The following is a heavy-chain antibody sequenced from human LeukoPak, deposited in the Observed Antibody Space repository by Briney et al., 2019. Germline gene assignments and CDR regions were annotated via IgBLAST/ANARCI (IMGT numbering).Heavy chain of an antibody. V-gene: IGHV3-7*01. CDR2: IKQDGSQK. Sequence: GGSLRLSCAASGFTFSNYWMNWVRQAPGKGLEWVANIKQDGSQKYSVDSVKGRFTISRDNAKNSVYLQMNSLRAEDTAVYYCARLVCSTIPCYGKFYFDSWGQGTLVPVSS. CDR1: GFTFSNYW. CDR3: ARLVCSTIPCYGKFYFDS. D-gene: IGHD2-2*01. J-gene: IGHJ4*02.